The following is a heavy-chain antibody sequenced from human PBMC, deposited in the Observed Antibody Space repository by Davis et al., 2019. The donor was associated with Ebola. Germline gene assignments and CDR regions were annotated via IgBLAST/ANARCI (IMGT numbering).Heavy chain of an antibody. CDR1: GFTFSSYE. CDR3: AKYITTSPSRYFDP. Sequence: GESLKISCAASGFTFSSYEMNWVRQAPGKGLEWVSYISSSGSTIYYADFVKGRFTISRDNSKNTLYLQMNSLRAEDTAIYYCAKYITTSPSRYFDPWGQGTLVTVSS. J-gene: IGHJ5*02. V-gene: IGHV3-48*03. D-gene: IGHD3-3*01. CDR2: ISSSGSTI.